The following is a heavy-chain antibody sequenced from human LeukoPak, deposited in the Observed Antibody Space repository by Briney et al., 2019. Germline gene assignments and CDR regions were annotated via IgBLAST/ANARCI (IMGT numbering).Heavy chain of an antibody. V-gene: IGHV3-74*01. J-gene: IGHJ5*02. CDR1: GFPFSSYW. CDR2: INSDGSST. CDR3: ARPPAQYSSSWAGWFDP. Sequence: GGSLRLSFAAPGFPFSSYWMPWGRQAPGKGLVWVPRINSDGSSTSYADSVKGRFTISRDNAKNTLYLQMNSLSAEDTAVYYCARPPAQYSSSWAGWFDPWGQGTLVTVSS. D-gene: IGHD6-13*01.